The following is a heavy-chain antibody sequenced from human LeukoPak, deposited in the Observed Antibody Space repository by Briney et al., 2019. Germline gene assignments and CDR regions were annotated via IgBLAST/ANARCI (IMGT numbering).Heavy chain of an antibody. J-gene: IGHJ4*02. CDR2: ISGYNGNT. Sequence: VASVKVSCKASSYTFTRYGISWVRQAPGQGLEWMGWISGYNGNTNYAQKFQGRVSMTADTSTSTAYMEVRSLRSDDTAVYYCARSGRGTYYYFDLWGQGTLVTVSS. CDR3: ARSGRGTYYYFDL. V-gene: IGHV1-18*01. D-gene: IGHD1-26*01. CDR1: SYTFTRYG.